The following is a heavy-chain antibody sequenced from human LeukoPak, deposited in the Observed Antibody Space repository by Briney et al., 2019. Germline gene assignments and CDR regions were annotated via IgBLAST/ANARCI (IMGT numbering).Heavy chain of an antibody. CDR2: IYTSGST. J-gene: IGHJ4*02. CDR3: ARRVRGYCSSTSCYTSYTFDY. V-gene: IGHV4-4*09. CDR1: GGSISSYY. Sequence: PSETLALTCTVSGGSISSYYWSWLRQPPGKGLEWIGYIYTSGSTNYNPSLKSRVTISVDTSKNQFSLKLSSVTTADTAVYYCARRVRGYCSSTSCYTSYTFDYWGQGTLVTVSS. D-gene: IGHD2-2*02.